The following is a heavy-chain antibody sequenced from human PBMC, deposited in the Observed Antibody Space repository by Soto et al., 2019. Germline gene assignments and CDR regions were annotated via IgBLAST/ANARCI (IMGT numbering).Heavy chain of an antibody. CDR1: DGCFSPNC. CDR2: IYYGGTT. V-gene: IGHV4-59*08. Sequence: SXLLSHTCAVSDGCFSPNCWSWIRQPPGKGLEWVGYIYYGGTTSYNPSLQSRVTISLETSKSQFSLRLTSVTAADTAVYYCARLGAYYQSLEPWGPGTLVTVSP. J-gene: IGHJ5*02. D-gene: IGHD3-22*01. CDR3: ARLGAYYQSLEP.